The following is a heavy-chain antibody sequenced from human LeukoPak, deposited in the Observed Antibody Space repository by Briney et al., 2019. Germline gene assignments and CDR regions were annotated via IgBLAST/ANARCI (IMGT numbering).Heavy chain of an antibody. CDR2: ISDRGGIT. CDR3: AKDARRYSGWYFFDH. D-gene: IGHD6-19*01. CDR1: GFSFSNLA. Sequence: GGSLRLSCVASGFSFSNLAMGWVRQAPGNGLEWVSVISDRGGITYYADSVKGRFTISRDNSRNTLYLQMNSLRVDDTAVYYCAKDARRYSGWYFFDHWGQGTLVTVSS. V-gene: IGHV3-23*01. J-gene: IGHJ4*02.